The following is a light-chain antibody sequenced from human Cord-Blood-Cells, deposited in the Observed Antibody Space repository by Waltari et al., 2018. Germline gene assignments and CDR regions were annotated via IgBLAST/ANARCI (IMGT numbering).Light chain of an antibody. CDR1: SSDFGGYNY. J-gene: IGLJ3*02. V-gene: IGLV2-11*01. CDR2: DVS. Sequence: QSALTQPRPVSGSPGQSVTISCTGTSSDFGGYNYVSRYQQHPGKAPKLMIYDVSKRPSGVPDRFSGSKSGNTASLTISGLQAEDEADYYCCSYAGSYTYWVFGGGTKLTVL. CDR3: CSYAGSYTYWV.